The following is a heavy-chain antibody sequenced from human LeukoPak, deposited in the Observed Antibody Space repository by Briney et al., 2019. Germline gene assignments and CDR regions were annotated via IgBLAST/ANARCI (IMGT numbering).Heavy chain of an antibody. CDR1: GGSFSGYY. Sequence: SETLSLTCAVYGGSFSGYYWSRIRQPPGKGLEWIGEINHSGSTNYNPSLKSRVTISVDTSKNQFSLKLSSVTAADTAVYYCARGRQVYCSGGSCYWDFDYWGQGTLVTVSS. J-gene: IGHJ4*02. CDR2: INHSGST. CDR3: ARGRQVYCSGGSCYWDFDY. V-gene: IGHV4-34*01. D-gene: IGHD2-15*01.